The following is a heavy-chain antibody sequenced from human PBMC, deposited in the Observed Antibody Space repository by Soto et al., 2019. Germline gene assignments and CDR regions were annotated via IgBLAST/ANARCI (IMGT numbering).Heavy chain of an antibody. J-gene: IGHJ4*02. CDR1: GFTFSSYG. CDR3: AVIYDSSGYYFDY. D-gene: IGHD3-22*01. V-gene: IGHV3-30*19. CDR2: ISYDGSNK. Sequence: QVQLVESGGGVVQPGRSLRLSCAASGFTFSSYGMHWVRQAPGKGLEWVAVISYDGSNKYYADSVKGRFTISRDNSKNTLYLQMNSLRAEDTAVYYCAVIYDSSGYYFDYWGQGTLVTVSS.